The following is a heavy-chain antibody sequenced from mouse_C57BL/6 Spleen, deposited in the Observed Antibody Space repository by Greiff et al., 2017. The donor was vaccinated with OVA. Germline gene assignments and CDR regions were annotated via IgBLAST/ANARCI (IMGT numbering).Heavy chain of an antibody. V-gene: IGHV1-69*01. CDR3: ARSFITTVVAPFDY. J-gene: IGHJ2*01. CDR1: GYTFTSYW. CDR2: IDPSDSYT. D-gene: IGHD1-1*01. Sequence: QVQLQQPGAELVMPGASVKLSCKASGYTFTSYWMHWVKQRPGQGLEWIGEIDPSDSYTNYNQKFKGKSTLTVDKSSSTAYMQLSSLTSEDSAVYYCARSFITTVVAPFDYWGKGTTLTVSS.